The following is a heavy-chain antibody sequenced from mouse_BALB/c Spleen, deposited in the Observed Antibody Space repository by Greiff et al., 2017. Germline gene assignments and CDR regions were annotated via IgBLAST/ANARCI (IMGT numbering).Heavy chain of an antibody. CDR1: GYTFTSYW. J-gene: IGHJ4*01. D-gene: IGHD3-1*01. V-gene: IGHV1-7*01. CDR2: INPSTGYT. CDR3: ARQLGLRADYAMDY. Sequence: QVQLQQSGAELAKPGASVKMSCKASGYTFTSYWMHWVKQRPGQGLEWIGYINPSTGYTEYNQKFKDKATLTADKSSSTAYMQLSSLTSEDSAVYYCARQLGLRADYAMDYWGQGTSVTVSS.